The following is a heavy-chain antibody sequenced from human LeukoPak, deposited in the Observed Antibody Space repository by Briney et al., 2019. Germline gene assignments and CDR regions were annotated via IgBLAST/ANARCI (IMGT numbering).Heavy chain of an antibody. D-gene: IGHD3-10*01. Sequence: PSGTLSLTCTVSGGSISNYYWSWIRQPPGKGLEWIGYIYYSGSTNYNPSLKSRVTISVDTSKNQFSLKLNSVTAADTAVYYCARRAYGSGSFNRYYFDYWGQGTLVAVSS. CDR2: IYYSGST. J-gene: IGHJ4*02. CDR1: GGSISNYY. CDR3: ARRAYGSGSFNRYYFDY. V-gene: IGHV4-59*08.